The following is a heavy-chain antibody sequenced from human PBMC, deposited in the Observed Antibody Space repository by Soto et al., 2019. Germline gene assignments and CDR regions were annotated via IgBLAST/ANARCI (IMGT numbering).Heavy chain of an antibody. J-gene: IGHJ4*02. CDR2: IYYSGST. CDR3: ARTIVGATTDFDY. D-gene: IGHD1-26*01. V-gene: IGHV4-59*01. Sequence: SETLSLTCTVSGGSISSYYWSWIRQPPGKGLEWIGYIYYSGSTNYNPSLKSRVTISVDTSKNQFSLKLSSVTAADTAVYYCARTIVGATTDFDYWGQGTLVTVSS. CDR1: GGSISSYY.